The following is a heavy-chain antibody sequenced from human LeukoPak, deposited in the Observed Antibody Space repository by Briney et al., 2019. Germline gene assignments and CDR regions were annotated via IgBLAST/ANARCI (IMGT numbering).Heavy chain of an antibody. D-gene: IGHD5-12*01. CDR3: ARGTTADIDY. Sequence: ASVKVSCKASGYTXSTYGISGVRQAPGQGLEWMGWISTYNGNTNYAQKLQGRVTMTTDTSTSTAYMELRSLRSDDTAVYYCARGTTADIDYWGQGILVTVSS. CDR2: ISTYNGNT. J-gene: IGHJ4*02. V-gene: IGHV1-18*01. CDR1: GYTXSTYG.